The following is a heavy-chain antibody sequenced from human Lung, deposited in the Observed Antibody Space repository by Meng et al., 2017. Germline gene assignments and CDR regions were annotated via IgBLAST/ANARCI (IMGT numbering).Heavy chain of an antibody. V-gene: IGHV7-4-1*02. Sequence: VQLVQSGSELKMPGASSRVSCKTSGYTFTSYGMNWVRQAPGQGLEWMGWINTNTGNPTYAQGFTGRFVFSLDTSVRTVYLQISRLKAEDTAVYYCAREYDSSGYGNWGQGTLVTVSS. CDR2: INTNTGNP. D-gene: IGHD3-22*01. CDR3: AREYDSSGYGN. CDR1: GYTFTSYG. J-gene: IGHJ4*02.